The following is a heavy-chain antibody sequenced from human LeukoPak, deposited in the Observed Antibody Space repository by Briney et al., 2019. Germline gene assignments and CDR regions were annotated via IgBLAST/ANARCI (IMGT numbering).Heavy chain of an antibody. Sequence: ASVKVSCKASGGTFSSYAISWVRQAPGQGLECMGRIIPIFGIANYAQKFQGRVTITADKSTSTAYMELSSLRSEDTAVYYCASSPQYCSGGSCYQAGDYWGQGTLVTVSS. V-gene: IGHV1-69*04. D-gene: IGHD2-15*01. J-gene: IGHJ4*02. CDR3: ASSPQYCSGGSCYQAGDY. CDR1: GGTFSSYA. CDR2: IIPIFGIA.